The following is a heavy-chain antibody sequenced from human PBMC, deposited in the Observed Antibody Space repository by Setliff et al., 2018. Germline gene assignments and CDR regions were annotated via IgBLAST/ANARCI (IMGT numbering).Heavy chain of an antibody. D-gene: IGHD1-26*01. Sequence: SETLSLTCSVSGGSISPYFWSWIRQPPGKGLEWIGYIYHNGNTNFNPSLKTRVTMSVDTSKNQFALNLTSVTAADTAVYYCARDNTIVRATDYWGQGALVTVSS. J-gene: IGHJ4*02. CDR3: ARDNTIVRATDY. V-gene: IGHV4-59*01. CDR2: IYHNGNT. CDR1: GGSISPYF.